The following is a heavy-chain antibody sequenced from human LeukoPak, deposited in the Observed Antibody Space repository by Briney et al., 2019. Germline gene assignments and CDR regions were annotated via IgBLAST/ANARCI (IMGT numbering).Heavy chain of an antibody. D-gene: IGHD3-10*01. CDR2: ISSSSSTI. J-gene: IGHJ4*02. CDR3: ARTADGSGLSPFDY. CDR1: GFTFSSYS. V-gene: IGHV3-48*04. Sequence: PGGSLRLSCAASGFTFSSYSMNWVRQAPGKGLEWVSYISSSSSTIYYADSVKGRFTISRDNAKNSLYLQMNSLRAEDTAVYYCARTADGSGLSPFDYWGQGTLVTVSS.